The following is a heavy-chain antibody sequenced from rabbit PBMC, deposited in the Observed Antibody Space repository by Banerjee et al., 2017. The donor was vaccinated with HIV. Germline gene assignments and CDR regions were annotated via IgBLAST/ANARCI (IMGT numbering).Heavy chain of an antibody. J-gene: IGHJ4*01. V-gene: IGHV1S45*01. CDR2: IYAGSSDST. D-gene: IGHD2-1*01. Sequence: QEQLEESGGDLVKPEGSLTLTCTASGFSFSSSYWICWVRQAPGKGLEWIACIYAGSSDSTYYASWAKGRFTISSTSSTTVDLRMTSLTAADTATYFCARAGGYRDFGLWGQGTLVTVS. CDR3: ARAGGYRDFGL. CDR1: GFSFSSSYW.